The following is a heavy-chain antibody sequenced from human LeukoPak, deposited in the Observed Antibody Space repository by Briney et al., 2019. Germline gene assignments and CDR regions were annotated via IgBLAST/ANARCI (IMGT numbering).Heavy chain of an antibody. CDR3: ARGSEVVAAANNWFDP. D-gene: IGHD2-2*01. J-gene: IGHJ5*02. CDR1: GFTFSSYG. Sequence: PGGSLRLSCAAPGFTFSSYGMSWVRQAPGMGLEWVSSISTSSIYIYYADSVKGRFTISRDNAKNSLYLQMNSLRAEDTAVYYCARGSEVVAAANNWFDPWGQGTLVTVSS. CDR2: ISTSSIYI. V-gene: IGHV3-21*01.